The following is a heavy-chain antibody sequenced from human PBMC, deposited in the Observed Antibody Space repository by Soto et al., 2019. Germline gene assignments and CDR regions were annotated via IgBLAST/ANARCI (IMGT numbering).Heavy chain of an antibody. V-gene: IGHV3-30-3*01. CDR2: ISYDGSNK. CDR3: ARDLKTHYYDSARYYFYGMDV. D-gene: IGHD3-22*01. J-gene: IGHJ6*02. Sequence: QVQLVESGGGVVQPGRSLRLACPASGFTFSSYAMHWVRQTPGKGLEWLAVISYDGSNKLYADSVKGRFTISRDNSKNTLYLQMNSLRAEDTAVYYCARDLKTHYYDSARYYFYGMDVWGQGTTVTVSS. CDR1: GFTFSSYA.